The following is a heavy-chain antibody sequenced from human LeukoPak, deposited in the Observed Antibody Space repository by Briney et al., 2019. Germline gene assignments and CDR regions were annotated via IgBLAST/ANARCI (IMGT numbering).Heavy chain of an antibody. V-gene: IGHV4-59*05. Sequence: SETLSLTCTVSGGSISSYYWSWIRQPPGKGLEWIGSIYYSGSTYYNPSLKSRVTISVDTSKNQFSLKLSSVTAADTAVYYCASSKGDDFWSGYYKGAFDIWGQGTMVTVSS. J-gene: IGHJ3*02. CDR3: ASSKGDDFWSGYYKGAFDI. CDR2: IYYSGST. CDR1: GGSISSYY. D-gene: IGHD3-3*01.